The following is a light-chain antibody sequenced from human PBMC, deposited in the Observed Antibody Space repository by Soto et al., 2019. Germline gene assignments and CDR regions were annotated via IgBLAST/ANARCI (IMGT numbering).Light chain of an antibody. CDR3: QQYNSYRYT. CDR1: QSISSW. V-gene: IGKV1-5*01. J-gene: IGKJ2*01. Sequence: DIQMTQSPSTLSASVGDRVTITCRASQSISSWLAWYQQKPGKAPKLLIYDASSLESGVPSTFSGSGSGTEFTLTISSLPPDDFATYYCQQYNSYRYTFGQGTKLEIK. CDR2: DAS.